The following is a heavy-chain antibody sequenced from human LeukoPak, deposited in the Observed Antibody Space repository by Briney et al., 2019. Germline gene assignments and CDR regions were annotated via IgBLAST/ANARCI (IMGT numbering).Heavy chain of an antibody. CDR1: GFTFSTYN. CDR2: VGGTDGRT. CDR3: AKDGSYYFDY. V-gene: IGHV3-23*01. J-gene: IGHJ4*02. Sequence: PGGSLRLSCAASGFTFSTYNMNWVRQAPGKGLEWVSAVGGTDGRTYYAAFVKGRFTIYRDNSKNTLYLQMNSLRAEDTAVYYCAKDGSYYFDYWGQETLVTVSS.